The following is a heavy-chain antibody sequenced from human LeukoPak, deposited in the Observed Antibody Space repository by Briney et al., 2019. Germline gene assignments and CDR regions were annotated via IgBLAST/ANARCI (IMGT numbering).Heavy chain of an antibody. CDR2: IYPGDSDT. CDR1: GYSFTSYW. V-gene: IGHV5-51*01. J-gene: IGHJ6*03. D-gene: IGHD6-6*01. CDR3: ARRGSSSDYYYYYMDV. Sequence: GESLQISCKGSGYSFTSYWIGWVRQMPGKGLEWMGIIYPGDSDTRYSPSFQGQVTISADKSISTAYLQWSSLKASDTAMYYCARRGSSSDYYYYYMDVWGKGTTVTVSS.